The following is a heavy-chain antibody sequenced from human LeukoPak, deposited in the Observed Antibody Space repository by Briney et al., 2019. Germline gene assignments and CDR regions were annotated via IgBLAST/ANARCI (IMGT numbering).Heavy chain of an antibody. D-gene: IGHD1-26*01. Sequence: SETLSLTCAVSGGSFSGYYWSWIRQPPGKGLEWIGEINHSGSTNYNPSLKSRVTISVDTSKNQFSLKLSSVTAADTAVYYCARRRSLTFYYYYGMDVWGQGTTVTVSS. V-gene: IGHV4-34*01. CDR1: GGSFSGYY. J-gene: IGHJ6*02. CDR3: ARRRSLTFYYYYGMDV. CDR2: INHSGST.